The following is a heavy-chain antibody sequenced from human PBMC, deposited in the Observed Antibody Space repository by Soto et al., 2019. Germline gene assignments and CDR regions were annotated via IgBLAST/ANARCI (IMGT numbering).Heavy chain of an antibody. J-gene: IGHJ6*03. D-gene: IGHD3-10*01. Sequence: PGGSLRLSCAASGFTFSDYYMSWIRQAPGKGLEWVSYISSSGSTIYYADSVKGRFTISRDNAKNSLYLQMNSLRAEDTAVYYCTMVHYYYYMDVWGKGTTVTVSS. CDR1: GFTFSDYY. V-gene: IGHV3-11*04. CDR3: TMVHYYYYMDV. CDR2: ISSSGSTI.